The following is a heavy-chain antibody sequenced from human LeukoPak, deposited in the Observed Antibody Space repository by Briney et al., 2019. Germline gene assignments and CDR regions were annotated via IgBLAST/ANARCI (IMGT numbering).Heavy chain of an antibody. Sequence: PSETLSLTCAVYGESFSDYYWTWIRQPPGKGLEWIGEINHYGSTNYKSSLKSRVTISVDTSKNQFSLKLRSVTAADTATYYCARGLSRSSRFPFDLWGQGTLVTVSS. D-gene: IGHD6-6*01. J-gene: IGHJ4*02. V-gene: IGHV4-34*01. CDR3: ARGLSRSSRFPFDL. CDR1: GESFSDYY. CDR2: INHYGST.